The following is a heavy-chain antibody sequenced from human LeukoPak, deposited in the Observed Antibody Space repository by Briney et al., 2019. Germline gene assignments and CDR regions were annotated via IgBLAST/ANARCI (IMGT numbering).Heavy chain of an antibody. CDR2: ICTSGST. CDR1: GGSISSGSYY. D-gene: IGHD3-3*01. Sequence: SETLSLTCTVSGGSISSGSYYWSWIRQPAGKGLEWIGRICTSGSTNYNPSLKSRVTISVDTSKNQFSLKLSSVTAADTAVYYCARGQVASVTIFGVVTYWFDPWGQGTLVTVSS. J-gene: IGHJ5*02. V-gene: IGHV4-61*02. CDR3: ARGQVASVTIFGVVTYWFDP.